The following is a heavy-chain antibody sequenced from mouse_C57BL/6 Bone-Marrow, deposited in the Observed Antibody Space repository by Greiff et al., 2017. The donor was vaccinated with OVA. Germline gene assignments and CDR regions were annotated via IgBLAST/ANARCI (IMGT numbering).Heavy chain of an antibody. CDR3: ARGRDGYYVYFDY. D-gene: IGHD2-3*01. CDR2: IDPNSGGT. J-gene: IGHJ2*01. CDR1: GYTFTSYW. V-gene: IGHV1-72*01. Sequence: QVHVKQPGAELVKPGASVKLSCKASGYTFTSYWMHWVKQRPGRGLEWIGRIDPNSGGTKYNEKFKSKATLTVDKPSSTAYMQLSSLTSEDSAVYYCARGRDGYYVYFDYWGQGTTLTVSS.